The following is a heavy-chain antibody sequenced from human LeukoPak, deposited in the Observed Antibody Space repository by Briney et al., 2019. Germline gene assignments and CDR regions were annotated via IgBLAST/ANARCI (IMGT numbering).Heavy chain of an antibody. CDR2: IYYSGST. D-gene: IGHD2-2*01. CDR3: AREDRSNTDGSSTGGFDY. Sequence: PSETLSLTCTASGGSISSYYWSWIRQPPGKGLEWIGYIYYSGSTNYNPSLKSRVTISEDTSKNQFSLKLSSVTAADTAVYYCAREDRSNTDGSSTGGFDYWGQGTLVTVSS. CDR1: GGSISSYY. J-gene: IGHJ4*02. V-gene: IGHV4-59*01.